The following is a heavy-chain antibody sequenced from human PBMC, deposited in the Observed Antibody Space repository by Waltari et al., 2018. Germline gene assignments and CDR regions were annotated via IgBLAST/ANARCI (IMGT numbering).Heavy chain of an antibody. J-gene: IGHJ4*02. Sequence: QVQLVQSGAEVKKPGASVKVSCKASGYTFTSYAMHWVRQAPGQRLEWMGWINAGNGNTKYSQKFRGRVTITRDTSASTAYMELSSLRSEDTAVYYCARDHRVTGTANDYWGQGTLVTVSS. CDR3: ARDHRVTGTANDY. V-gene: IGHV1-3*01. CDR2: INAGNGNT. D-gene: IGHD1-20*01. CDR1: GYTFTSYA.